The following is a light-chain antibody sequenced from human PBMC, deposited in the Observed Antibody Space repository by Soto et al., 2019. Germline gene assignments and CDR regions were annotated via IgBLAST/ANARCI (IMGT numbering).Light chain of an antibody. V-gene: IGKV3-15*01. Sequence: EIVMTQSPATLSVSLGERATLSCRASQTVNSNLAWYQQKPGQAPRLVIYSASTRATGIPARFSGSGSGTEFTLTISSLQSEVFAVYSCQQYYNWPRTFGQGTKVEIK. CDR1: QTVNSN. CDR3: QQYYNWPRT. CDR2: SAS. J-gene: IGKJ1*01.